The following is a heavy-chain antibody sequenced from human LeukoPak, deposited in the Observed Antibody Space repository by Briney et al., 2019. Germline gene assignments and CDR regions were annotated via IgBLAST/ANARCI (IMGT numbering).Heavy chain of an antibody. CDR3: AKTTCSGGSCYLDAFDI. V-gene: IGHV3-30*18. Sequence: GGSLRLSCAASGFTFSTYAMNWVRQAPGKGLEWVAVISYDGSNKYYADSVKGRFTISRDNSKNTLYLQMNSLRAEDTAVYYCAKTTCSGGSCYLDAFDIWGQGTMVTVSS. CDR1: GFTFSTYA. J-gene: IGHJ3*02. D-gene: IGHD2-15*01. CDR2: ISYDGSNK.